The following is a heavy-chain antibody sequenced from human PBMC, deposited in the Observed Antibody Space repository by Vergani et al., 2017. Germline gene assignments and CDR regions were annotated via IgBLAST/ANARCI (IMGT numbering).Heavy chain of an antibody. V-gene: IGHV4-39*01. J-gene: IGHJ5*02. D-gene: IGHD6-19*01. CDR3: ARHSTVEWLVKLGWIDP. CDR2: IYYSGST. CDR1: GASLRSSNYY. Sequence: QLQLQESGPGLVKPSATLSLTCSVSGASLRSSNYYWGWIRQPPGKGLEWFASIYYSGSTYYNPSLKSRVTISVDTSKNQFSLKLSSVTAADMAVYFCARHSTVEWLVKLGWIDPWGQGILVTVSS.